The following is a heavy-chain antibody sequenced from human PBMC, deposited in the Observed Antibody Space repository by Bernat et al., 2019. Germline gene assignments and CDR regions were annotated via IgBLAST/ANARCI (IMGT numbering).Heavy chain of an antibody. CDR1: GGSISSHY. Sequence: QVQLQESGPGLVKPSETLSLTCTVSGGSISSHYWSWIRQPPGKGLEWIGYNYYTGSTNYNPSLKSRVTISVDTSKNQFSLKLTSVTAADTAMYYCARGGSWSDSWGQGTLVTVSS. CDR3: ARGGSWSDS. J-gene: IGHJ5*01. CDR2: NYYTGST. V-gene: IGHV4-59*11. D-gene: IGHD3-16*01.